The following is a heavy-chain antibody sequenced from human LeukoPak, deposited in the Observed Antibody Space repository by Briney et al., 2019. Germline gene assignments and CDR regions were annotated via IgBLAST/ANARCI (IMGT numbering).Heavy chain of an antibody. CDR2: IYPGDSDT. V-gene: IGHV5-51*01. D-gene: IGHD6-19*01. J-gene: IGHJ4*02. CDR3: AMDSNRIAVTQISDY. CDR1: GYSFTSYW. Sequence: GESLKISCKGSGYSFTSYWIGWVRQMPGKGLEWIGIIYPGDSDTRYSPSFQGQVTISADKSISTAYLQWSSLKASDTAMYYCAMDSNRIAVTQISDYWGQGTLVTVSS.